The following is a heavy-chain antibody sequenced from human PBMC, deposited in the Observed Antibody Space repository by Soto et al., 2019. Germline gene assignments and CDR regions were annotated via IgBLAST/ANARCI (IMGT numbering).Heavy chain of an antibody. CDR1: GGSISSYY. D-gene: IGHD2-2*01. CDR3: ARDGGNCSSTSCPNWFDP. CDR2: IYYSGST. J-gene: IGHJ5*02. V-gene: IGHV4-59*01. Sequence: LSLTCTVSGGSISSYYWSWIRQPPGKGLEWIGYIYYSGSTNYNPSLKSRVTISVDTSKNQFSLKLSSVTAADTAVYYCARDGGNCSSTSCPNWFDPWGQGTLVTVSS.